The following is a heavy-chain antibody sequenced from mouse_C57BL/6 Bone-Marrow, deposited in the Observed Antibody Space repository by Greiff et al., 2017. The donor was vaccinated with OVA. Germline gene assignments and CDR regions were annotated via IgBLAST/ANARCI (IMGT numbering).Heavy chain of an antibody. D-gene: IGHD2-3*01. CDR2: IYPGDGDT. J-gene: IGHJ2*01. Sequence: VQLVESGPELVKPGASVKISCKASGYAFSSSWMNWVKQRPGKGLEWIGRIYPGDGDTNYNGKFKGKATLTADKSSSTAYMQLSSLTSEDSAVYFCARHEDGYYASYCDYGGQGTTLTVSS. CDR1: GYAFSSSW. CDR3: ARHEDGYYASYCDY. V-gene: IGHV1-82*01.